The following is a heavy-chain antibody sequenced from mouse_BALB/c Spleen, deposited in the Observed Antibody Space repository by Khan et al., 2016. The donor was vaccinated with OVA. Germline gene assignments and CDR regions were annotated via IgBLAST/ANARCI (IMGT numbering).Heavy chain of an antibody. V-gene: IGHV2-6-7*01. D-gene: IGHD1-2*01. J-gene: IGHJ3*01. CDR2: IWGDGST. CDR1: GFSLTDYG. Sequence: QVQLKQSGPGLVAPSQNLSITCTVSGFSLTDYGVNWVRQPPGKGLEWLGMIWGDGSTDYNSALKSRLSISKDNSKSQVFLKMNSLQTDDTARYYCARELRLGGFADWGQGTLVTGSA. CDR3: ARELRLGGFAD.